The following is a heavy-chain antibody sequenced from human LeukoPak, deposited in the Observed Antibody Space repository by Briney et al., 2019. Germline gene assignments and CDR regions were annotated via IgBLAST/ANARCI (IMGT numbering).Heavy chain of an antibody. D-gene: IGHD6-19*01. Sequence: SETLSLTCTVSGGSISSSSYYWAWIRQPPGKGLEWIGTIYYSGSTYYNPSLKSRVTISVDTSKNQFSLKLSSVTAADTAVYYCARQFHGGKAVAVLDYWGQGTLVTVSS. V-gene: IGHV4-39*01. J-gene: IGHJ4*02. CDR1: GGSISSSSYY. CDR2: IYYSGST. CDR3: ARQFHGGKAVAVLDY.